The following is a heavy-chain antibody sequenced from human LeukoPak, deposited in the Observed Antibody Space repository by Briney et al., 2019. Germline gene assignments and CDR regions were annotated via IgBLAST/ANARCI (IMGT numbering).Heavy chain of an antibody. Sequence: PGRSLRLSCAASGFTFSSHAMRWVRQAPGKGLEWVAVISYDGSNKYYADSVKGRFTISRDNSKNTLYLQMNSLRAEDTAVYYCAGDYYGSGSVTLDYWGQGTLVTVSS. CDR3: AGDYYGSGSVTLDY. V-gene: IGHV3-30-3*01. D-gene: IGHD3-10*01. CDR1: GFTFSSHA. J-gene: IGHJ4*02. CDR2: ISYDGSNK.